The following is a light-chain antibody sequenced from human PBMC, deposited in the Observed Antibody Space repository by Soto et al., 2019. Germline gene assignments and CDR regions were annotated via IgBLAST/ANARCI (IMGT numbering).Light chain of an antibody. CDR2: AAS. J-gene: IGKJ3*01. Sequence: DIPMTQSPSSLSASVGDRVTITCRASQSISSYLNWYQQKPGKAPMLLIYAASSLQSGVPSRFSGSGSGTDFTLTISSLQPEDFATYYCQQSYSTPFTFGPGTKVDIK. CDR3: QQSYSTPFT. CDR1: QSISSY. V-gene: IGKV1-39*01.